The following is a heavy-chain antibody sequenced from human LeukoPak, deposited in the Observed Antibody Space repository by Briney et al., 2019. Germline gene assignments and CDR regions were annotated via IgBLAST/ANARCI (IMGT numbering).Heavy chain of an antibody. CDR1: GFTFSSYA. CDR2: ISGSGGST. Sequence: GGSLRLSCAAPGFTFSSYAMSWVRQAPGKGLEWVSAISGSGGSTYYADSVKGRFTISRDNSKNTLYLQMNSLRAEDTAVYYCAKDTSEGIVVVTAIPDYWGQGTLVTVSS. D-gene: IGHD2-21*02. J-gene: IGHJ4*02. V-gene: IGHV3-23*01. CDR3: AKDTSEGIVVVTAIPDY.